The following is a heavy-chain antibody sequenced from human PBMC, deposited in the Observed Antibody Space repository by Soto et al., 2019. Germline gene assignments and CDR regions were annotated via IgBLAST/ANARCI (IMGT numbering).Heavy chain of an antibody. Sequence: QVQLVESGGGVVQPGRSLRLSCAASGFTFSNFGMHWVRQAPGKGREWVAVISSDGSDKYYSDSVKGRFTISRDNSKTTLFLQMNSLRVEDTAVYYCAKGSEVARQELDYWGQGTLVTVSS. D-gene: IGHD2-15*01. CDR1: GFTFSNFG. J-gene: IGHJ4*02. V-gene: IGHV3-30*18. CDR2: ISSDGSDK. CDR3: AKGSEVARQELDY.